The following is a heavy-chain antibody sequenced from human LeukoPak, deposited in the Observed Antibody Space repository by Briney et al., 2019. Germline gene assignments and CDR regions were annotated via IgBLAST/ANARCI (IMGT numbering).Heavy chain of an antibody. D-gene: IGHD1-20*01. CDR2: INPNSGAT. V-gene: IGHV1-2*02. J-gene: IGHJ4*02. CDR1: GYTFTGYY. CDR3: ARGEGLTGVDY. Sequence: ASVKVSCKASGYTFTGYYMHWVRQAPGQGLEWMGWINPNSGATDYAQKFQGRVTMTRDTSMSTVYMELSRLTSDDTAVYYCARGEGLTGVDYWGQGTLVTVSS.